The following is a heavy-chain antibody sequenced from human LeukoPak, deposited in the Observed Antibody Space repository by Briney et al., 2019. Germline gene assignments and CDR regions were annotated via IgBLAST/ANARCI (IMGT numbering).Heavy chain of an antibody. CDR1: GGSITNSFDY. CDR2: FYHSGGT. V-gene: IGHV4-39*01. CDR3: VRTILYRSSWYRGHFDY. Sequence: PSETLSLTCTVSGGSITNSFDYWGWIRQPPGKGLEWIGSFYHSGGTYYNPSLKSRVTISVDTSKNRFSLKLDSLTAADTAVYYCVRTILYRSSWYRGHFDYWGQGTLVTVSS. D-gene: IGHD6-13*01. J-gene: IGHJ4*02.